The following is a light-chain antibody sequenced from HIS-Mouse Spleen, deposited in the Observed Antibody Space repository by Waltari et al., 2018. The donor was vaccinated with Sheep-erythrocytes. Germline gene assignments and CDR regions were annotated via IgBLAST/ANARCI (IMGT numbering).Light chain of an antibody. J-gene: IGKJ1*01. CDR3: KQYGSSPWP. CDR1: PSVSSRY. CDR2: GAS. V-gene: IGKV3-20*01. Sequence: EIVLTQSPGTLSLSPGERATPSCRASPSVSSRYLAWYQQKPGQAPRLLIYGASSRATGIPDRFSGSGSGTDFTLTISRLEPEDFAVYYCKQYGSSPWPFGQGTKVEIK.